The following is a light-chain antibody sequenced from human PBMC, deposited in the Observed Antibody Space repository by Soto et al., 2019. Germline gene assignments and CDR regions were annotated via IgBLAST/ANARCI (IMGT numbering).Light chain of an antibody. CDR2: GAS. CDR3: QQRSNWRSIT. CDR1: QSVSNNY. V-gene: IGKV3-11*01. J-gene: IGKJ5*01. Sequence: EIVVTQSPGTLSLTPGERATLSCRASQSVSNNYLAWYQQKPGQAPRLLIYGASNRATGIPARFSGSGSGTDFTLTISSLEPEDFAVYYCQQRSNWRSITFGQGTRLEIK.